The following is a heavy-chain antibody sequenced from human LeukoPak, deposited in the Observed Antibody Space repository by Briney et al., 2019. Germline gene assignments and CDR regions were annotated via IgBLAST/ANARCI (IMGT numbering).Heavy chain of an antibody. V-gene: IGHV3-74*01. Sequence: PGGSLRLSCAASGFTFSSYWMHWVRQAPGKGLVWLSCVNGDGIITTYADSVRGRFTISRDNAKNTLYLQMNSLRAEDTAVYYCARRGLVPAFDIWGQGTMVSVTS. D-gene: IGHD3-10*02. CDR3: ARRGLVPAFDI. CDR1: GFTFSSYW. J-gene: IGHJ3*02. CDR2: VNGDGIIT.